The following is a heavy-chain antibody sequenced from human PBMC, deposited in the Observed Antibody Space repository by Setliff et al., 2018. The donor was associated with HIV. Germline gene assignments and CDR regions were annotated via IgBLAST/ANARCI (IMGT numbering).Heavy chain of an antibody. CDR3: ARQDHSSVNSGSLYAFDV. CDR2: INPNGGAT. J-gene: IGHJ3*01. CDR1: GYTFTDYY. V-gene: IGHV1-2*02. Sequence: ASVKVSCKTSGYTFTDYYIHLVRQAPGQGLEWMGWINPNGGATHYAQMFRDSVIMTRDTSISTVYIRLISLKSDDTAVYYCARQDHSSVNSGSLYAFDVWGQGTMVTVSS. D-gene: IGHD3-22*01.